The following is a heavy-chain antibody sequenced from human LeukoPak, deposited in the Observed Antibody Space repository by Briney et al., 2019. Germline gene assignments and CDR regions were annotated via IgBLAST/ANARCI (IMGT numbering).Heavy chain of an antibody. CDR1: GFTVSSNY. J-gene: IGHJ4*02. CDR2: IYSGGDT. Sequence: GGSLRLSCAASGFTVSSNYMGWVRQAPVKGLEWVSVIYSGGDTYYADSVKGRFTISRDNSKNMIYLEMTSLKAEDTAVYYCAKERNLEIAVAGTIFDYWGQGTLVTVSS. V-gene: IGHV3-66*01. CDR3: AKERNLEIAVAGTIFDY. D-gene: IGHD6-19*01.